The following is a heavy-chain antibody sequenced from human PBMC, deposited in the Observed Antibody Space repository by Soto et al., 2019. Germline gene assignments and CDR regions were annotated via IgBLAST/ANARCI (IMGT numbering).Heavy chain of an antibody. Sequence: QVQLVESGGGVVQPGRSLRLSCAASGFSISRSAMHWVRQAPGKGLEWVAVIAYDGSNKWYADSAKGRFTISRDNSKNTLYLHMSSLRGEDPDVYDCARALQAGADYVNWFDTWGQGTLVTVSS. CDR2: IAYDGSNK. J-gene: IGHJ5*02. D-gene: IGHD4-17*01. V-gene: IGHV3-30*04. CDR3: ARALQAGADYVNWFDT. CDR1: GFSISRSA.